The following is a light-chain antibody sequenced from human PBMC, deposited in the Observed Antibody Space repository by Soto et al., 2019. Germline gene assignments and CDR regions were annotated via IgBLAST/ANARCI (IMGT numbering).Light chain of an antibody. CDR2: RDN. CDR3: QVWDSSTWV. Sequence: SYELTQPLSVSVAQGQTARISCGGDNIGSKSVHWYQQKPGQAPVRVIYRDNNRPSGIPERFSGSNSGNAATLTISRAQAGDEADYYCQVWDSSTWVFGGGTKVTVL. CDR1: NIGSKS. J-gene: IGLJ3*02. V-gene: IGLV3-9*01.